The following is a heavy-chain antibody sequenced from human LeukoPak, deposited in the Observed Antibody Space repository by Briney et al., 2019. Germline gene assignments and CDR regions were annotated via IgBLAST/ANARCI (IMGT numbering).Heavy chain of an antibody. V-gene: IGHV3-15*01. CDR1: GFTFSNAW. Sequence: PGGSLRLSCAASGFTFSNAWMSWVRQAPGKGLEWVGRIKTKTDGGTADYAAPVKGRFTISRDDSKNTLYLQMNSLKTEDTAVYYCTTDVGYCGSTSCLDYWGQGTLVTVSS. CDR2: IKTKTDGGTA. J-gene: IGHJ4*02. D-gene: IGHD2-2*01. CDR3: TTDVGYCGSTSCLDY.